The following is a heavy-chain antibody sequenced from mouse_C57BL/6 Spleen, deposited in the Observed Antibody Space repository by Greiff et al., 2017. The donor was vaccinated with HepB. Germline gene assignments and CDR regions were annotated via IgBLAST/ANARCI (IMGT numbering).Heavy chain of an antibody. CDR1: GYTFTSYW. Sequence: VQLQQPGTKLVKPGASVKLSCKASGYTFTSYWMHWVKQRPGQGLEWIGNINPSNGGTNYNEKFKSKATLTVDKSSSTAYMQLSSLTSEDSAVYYCARSPYYYGSSFDYWGQGTTLTVSS. CDR2: INPSNGGT. J-gene: IGHJ2*01. D-gene: IGHD1-1*01. CDR3: ARSPYYYGSSFDY. V-gene: IGHV1-53*01.